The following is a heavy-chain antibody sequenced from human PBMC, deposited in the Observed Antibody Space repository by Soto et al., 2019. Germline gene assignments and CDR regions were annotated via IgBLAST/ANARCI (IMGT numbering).Heavy chain of an antibody. CDR3: ARDATAIVTYFIDY. Sequence: XAVKVSCKASGYTFTIYYMHWVRQAPGQGLEWMGIINPSGGSTSYAQKFQGRVTMTRDTSTSTVYMELSSLRSEDTAVYYCARDATAIVTYFIDYWGQGTLVTVSS. CDR1: GYTFTIYY. CDR2: INPSGGST. J-gene: IGHJ4*02. V-gene: IGHV1-46*01. D-gene: IGHD5-18*01.